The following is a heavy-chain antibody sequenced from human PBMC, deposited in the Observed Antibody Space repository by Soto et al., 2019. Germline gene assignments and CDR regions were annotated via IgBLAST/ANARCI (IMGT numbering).Heavy chain of an antibody. CDR2: ITSSSTTI. D-gene: IGHD2-21*02. CDR3: ARGRVGTAYFDY. Sequence: EVQLVESGGGLVQPGGSLRLSCAASGFTFTSNSMNWVRQAPGKGLGWISYITSSSTTIYYADSVKGRFTISRDNAKNSVYLQLNSLRDEDTALYYCARGRVGTAYFDYWGQGALVTVSS. V-gene: IGHV3-48*02. J-gene: IGHJ4*02. CDR1: GFTFTSNS.